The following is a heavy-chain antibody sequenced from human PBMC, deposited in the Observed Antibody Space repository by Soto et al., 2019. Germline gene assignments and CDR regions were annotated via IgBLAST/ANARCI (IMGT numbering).Heavy chain of an antibody. CDR2: ISGDGVHT. CDR1: GFSFSRYW. D-gene: IGHD1-1*01. V-gene: IGHV3-74*01. J-gene: IGHJ3*01. Sequence: EVQLAESGGGLIQPGGSLRLSCATSGFSFSRYWIHWVRQAPGEGLVWVSRISGDGVHTDYAESVKGRFTVSRDIAKTTVYLQMNDLRPDDTAVYYCATWHEREHAYDVWGQGTTVTVSS. CDR3: ATWHEREHAYDV.